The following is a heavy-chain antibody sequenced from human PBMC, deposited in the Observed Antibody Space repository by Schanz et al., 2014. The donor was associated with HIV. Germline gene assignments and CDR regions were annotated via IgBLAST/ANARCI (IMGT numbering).Heavy chain of an antibody. J-gene: IGHJ4*02. D-gene: IGHD3-10*01. CDR1: GFSFSNYG. Sequence: VQLVESGGGVVQPVLRLSCAASGFSFSNYGMHWVRQAPGKGLEWVANIKPDGSETYYVGSVRGRFTISRDNAKNSLYLQMTGLKAEDTAVYYCARAMLISGTGYWTGENYWGQGTLVIVSS. V-gene: IGHV3-7*01. CDR2: IKPDGSET. CDR3: ARAMLISGTGYWTGENY.